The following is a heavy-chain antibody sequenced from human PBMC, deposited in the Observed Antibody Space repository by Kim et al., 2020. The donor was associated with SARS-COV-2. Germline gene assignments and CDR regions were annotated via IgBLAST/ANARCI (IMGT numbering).Heavy chain of an antibody. Sequence: SETLSLTCTVSGGSISGFYWNWIRQPPGRGLEWIGYIYYSGTTNYSPSLKSRVTMSVDTSQNHFSLKLSSVTAADSAVYYCARAHDASGFYFYYWGQGTLVTVSS. V-gene: IGHV4-59*01. CDR2: IYYSGTT. CDR1: GGSISGFY. J-gene: IGHJ4*02. D-gene: IGHD3-22*01. CDR3: ARAHDASGFYFYY.